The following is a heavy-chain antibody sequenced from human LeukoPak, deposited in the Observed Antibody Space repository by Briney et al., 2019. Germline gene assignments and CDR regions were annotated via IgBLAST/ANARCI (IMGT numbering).Heavy chain of an antibody. D-gene: IGHD3-16*01. Sequence: GASAKVSCKASGGTFSSYAISWVRQAPGQGLEWMGGIIPIFGTANYAQKFQGRVTITADKSTSTAYMELSSLKSEDTAVYYCATTGGDIYYYYMDVWGKGTTVTISS. V-gene: IGHV1-69*06. J-gene: IGHJ6*03. CDR2: IIPIFGTA. CDR1: GGTFSSYA. CDR3: ATTGGDIYYYYMDV.